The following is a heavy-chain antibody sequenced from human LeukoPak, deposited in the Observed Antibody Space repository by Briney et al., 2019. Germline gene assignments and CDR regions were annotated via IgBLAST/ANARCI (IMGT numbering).Heavy chain of an antibody. Sequence: GRSLRLSCAASGFTFSSYAMHWVRQAPGKGLEWVAVISYDGSNKYYADSVKGRFTISRDNSKNTLYLQMNSLRAEDTAVYYCARDRIYCSSTSCSNYYYGMDVWGQGTTVTVSS. V-gene: IGHV3-30-3*01. CDR2: ISYDGSNK. CDR3: ARDRIYCSSTSCSNYYYGMDV. D-gene: IGHD2-2*01. J-gene: IGHJ6*02. CDR1: GFTFSSYA.